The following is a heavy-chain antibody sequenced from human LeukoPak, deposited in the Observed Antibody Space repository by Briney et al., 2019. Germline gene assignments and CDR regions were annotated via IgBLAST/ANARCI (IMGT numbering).Heavy chain of an antibody. V-gene: IGHV3-7*01. J-gene: IGHJ4*02. CDR1: GFTFSNFW. CDR3: ASWSSDY. CDR2: IKQDETEK. D-gene: IGHD2-8*02. Sequence: GGSLRLSCTASGFTFSNFWMGWVRQAPGKGLEWVANIKQDETEKFYLGSVKGRFTISRDNAKNSLYLQMNSLRAEDTAVYYCASWSSDYWGQGTLVTVSS.